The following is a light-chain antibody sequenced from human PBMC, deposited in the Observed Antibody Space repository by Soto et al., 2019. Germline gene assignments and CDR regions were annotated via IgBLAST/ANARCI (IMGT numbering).Light chain of an antibody. CDR3: QQLNGSPWT. V-gene: IGKV1-9*01. CDR2: GAS. J-gene: IGKJ1*01. CDR1: PAIASF. Sequence: IQSTHSPSSLSASVGDRVTITCRASPAIASFLAWYQQKPGTAPKLLIYGASTLQSGVPSRFSGSRSGTDYTLTIASLQPEDFATYYCQQLNGSPWTFGQGTKVEIX.